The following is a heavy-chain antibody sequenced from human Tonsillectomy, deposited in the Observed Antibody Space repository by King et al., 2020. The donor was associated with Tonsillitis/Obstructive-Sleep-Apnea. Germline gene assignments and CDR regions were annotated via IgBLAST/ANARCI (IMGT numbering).Heavy chain of an antibody. CDR3: ARVANYGYFFDY. J-gene: IGHJ4*02. CDR1: GGSISSHF. CDR2: IFYTGST. V-gene: IGHV4-59*08. D-gene: IGHD1-7*01. Sequence: LQLQESGPGLVKPSETLSLTCTVSGGSISSHFWSWIRQPPGKGLESLGYIFYTGSTDYNPSLKSRLTMSVDTSKNQFSLKLSSLTAADTAVYYCARVANYGYFFDYWGQGTLVTVSS.